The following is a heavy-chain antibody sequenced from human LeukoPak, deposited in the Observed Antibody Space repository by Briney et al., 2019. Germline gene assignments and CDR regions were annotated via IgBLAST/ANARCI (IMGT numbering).Heavy chain of an antibody. J-gene: IGHJ3*02. V-gene: IGHV1-69*04. CDR2: IIPILGIA. D-gene: IGHD3-22*01. CDR1: GGTFSSYA. Sequence: ASVKLSCKASGGTFSSYAISWVRQAPGQGLEWMGRIIPILGIANYAQKFQGRVTITADKSTSTAYMELSSLRSEDTAVYYCARARERSYYDSSGQGAFDIWGQGTMVTVSS. CDR3: ARARERSYYDSSGQGAFDI.